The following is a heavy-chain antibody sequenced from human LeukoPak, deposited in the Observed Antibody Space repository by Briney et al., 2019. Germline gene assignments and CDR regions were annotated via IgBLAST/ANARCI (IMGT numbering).Heavy chain of an antibody. J-gene: IGHJ6*03. CDR2: ISSRGSTI. CDR1: GFTFSSHN. V-gene: IGHV3-48*02. Sequence: PGGSLRLSCAASGFTFSSHNMNWVRQAPGKGLEWVSYISSRGSTIYYTDSVKGRFTISRDNAKNSLYLQMNSLRDEDTAMYFCARVTQQLVLGAAAYYYYMDVWGKGTTVTVSS. CDR3: ARVTQQLVLGAAAYYYYMDV. D-gene: IGHD6-13*01.